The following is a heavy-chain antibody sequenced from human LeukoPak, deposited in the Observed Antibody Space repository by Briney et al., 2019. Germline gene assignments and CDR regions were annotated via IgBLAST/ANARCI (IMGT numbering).Heavy chain of an antibody. CDR1: GYTFTSYD. Sequence: GASVKVSCKASGYTFTSYDINWVRQATGQGLEWMGWMNPNSGNTGYAQKFQGRVTMTRNTSISTAYMELSSLRSEDTAVYYCARLSRDCSSTSCYPYFQHWGQGTLVTVSS. D-gene: IGHD2-2*01. V-gene: IGHV1-8*01. CDR3: ARLSRDCSSTSCYPYFQH. CDR2: MNPNSGNT. J-gene: IGHJ1*01.